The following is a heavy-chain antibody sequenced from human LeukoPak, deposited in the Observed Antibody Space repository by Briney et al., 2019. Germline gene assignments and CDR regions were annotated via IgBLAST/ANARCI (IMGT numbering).Heavy chain of an antibody. CDR1: GFTFDDYA. Sequence: GGSLRLSCAGPGFTFDDYAMHWVRQAPGKGLEWVSGIYWNSGSIRYAASVKGRFTISRDNAKNSLYLQMNSLRAEDMALYYCAGHGGSGYYNNWFDPWGQGTLVTVSS. V-gene: IGHV3-9*03. D-gene: IGHD3-22*01. J-gene: IGHJ5*02. CDR3: AGHGGSGYYNNWFDP. CDR2: IYWNSGSI.